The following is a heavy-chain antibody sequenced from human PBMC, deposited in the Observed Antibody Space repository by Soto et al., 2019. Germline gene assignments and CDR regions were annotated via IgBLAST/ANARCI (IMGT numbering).Heavy chain of an antibody. CDR1: GGSISSGDYY. D-gene: IGHD5-18*01. CDR2: IYYSGST. V-gene: IGHV4-30-4*01. Sequence: SETLSLTCTVSGGSISSGDYYGNWIRQSPGKGLEWIGYIYYSGSTYYNPSLKSQISMSIDTPKNQFSLKLSSVTAADTAMYYCGGEDTAMGHGIFESWGQGTQVTVSS. J-gene: IGHJ4*02. CDR3: GGEDTAMGHGIFES.